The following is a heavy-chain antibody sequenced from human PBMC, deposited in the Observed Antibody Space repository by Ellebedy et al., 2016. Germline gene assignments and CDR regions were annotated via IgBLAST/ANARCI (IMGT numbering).Heavy chain of an antibody. CDR3: AKVGIAALDY. CDR2: ISYDGSNK. J-gene: IGHJ4*02. Sequence: GESLKISXAASGFTFSSYGMHWVRQAPGKGLEWVAVISYDGSNKYYADSVKGRFTISRDNSKNTLYLQMNSLRAEDTAVYYCAKVGIAALDYWGQGTLVTVSS. V-gene: IGHV3-30*18. D-gene: IGHD6-6*01. CDR1: GFTFSSYG.